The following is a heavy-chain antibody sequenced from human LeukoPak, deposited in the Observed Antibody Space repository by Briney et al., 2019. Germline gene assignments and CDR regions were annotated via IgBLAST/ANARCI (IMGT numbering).Heavy chain of an antibody. Sequence: GGSLRLSCAASGFIVSSIYISWVRQAPGKGLEWVSVIYTGGTTYYSDSVKGRFTISRDDSKNTVYLQMNSLRAEDTAIYYCVVDRYCSGGSCSDAFDLWGPGTMVTVSS. CDR2: IYTGGTT. CDR3: VVDRYCSGGSCSDAFDL. V-gene: IGHV3-53*01. CDR1: GFIVSSIY. D-gene: IGHD2-15*01. J-gene: IGHJ3*01.